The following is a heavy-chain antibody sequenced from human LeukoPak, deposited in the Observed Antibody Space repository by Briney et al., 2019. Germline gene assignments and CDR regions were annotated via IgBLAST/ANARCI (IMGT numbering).Heavy chain of an antibody. J-gene: IGHJ4*02. V-gene: IGHV4-30-2*01. D-gene: IGHD2-2*01. Sequence: PSETLSLTCAVSGGSISSGGYSWSWLRQPPGKGLEWIGYIYHSGSTYYNPSLKSRVTISVDRSKNQFSLKLSSVTAADTAVYYCARGGYCSSTSCYGTFDYWGQGTQVTVSS. CDR1: GGSISSGGYS. CDR3: ARGGYCSSTSCYGTFDY. CDR2: IYHSGST.